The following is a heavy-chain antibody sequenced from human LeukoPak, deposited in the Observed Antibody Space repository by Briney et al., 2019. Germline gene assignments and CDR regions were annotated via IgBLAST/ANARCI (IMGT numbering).Heavy chain of an antibody. CDR3: ARERSGSYSTLYDY. CDR1: GFTFSTYS. CDR2: ISTGSSYI. Sequence: GGSLRLSCAASGFTFSTYSMHGVRQAPGKGLEWVSSISTGSSYIYSADSVKGRFTISRDNAKNSLYLQMNSLRAEDTAVYYCARERSGSYSTLYDYWGQGTLVTVSS. V-gene: IGHV3-21*01. D-gene: IGHD1-26*01. J-gene: IGHJ4*02.